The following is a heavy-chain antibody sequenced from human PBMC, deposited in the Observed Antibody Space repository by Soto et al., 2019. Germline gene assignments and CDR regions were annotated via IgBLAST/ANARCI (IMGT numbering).Heavy chain of an antibody. Sequence: EVQLVESGGGLVQPGGSLRLSCAASGFTFSSHWMHWVRQTPGKGPVWVSRISGDGSRTKYADSVKGRFTIARDNAKNTLFLQMNSLRVEDTAVYFCAKEGRLRSPAGDYFDSWAQGSLVTVSS. CDR2: ISGDGSRT. CDR1: GFTFSSHW. J-gene: IGHJ4*02. V-gene: IGHV3-74*03. CDR3: AKEGRLRSPAGDYFDS. D-gene: IGHD3-10*01.